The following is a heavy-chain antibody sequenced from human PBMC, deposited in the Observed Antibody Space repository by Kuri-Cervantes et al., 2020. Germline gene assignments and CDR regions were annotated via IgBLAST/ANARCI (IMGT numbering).Heavy chain of an antibody. D-gene: IGHD3-22*01. V-gene: IGHV4-38-2*02. CDR3: ARETMIGNDAFDI. CDR1: PNSLTSGHY. CDR2: IYHRGTT. Sequence: SETLSLTCDVSPNSLTSGHYWGWIRQPPGKGLEWIGSIYHRGTTYSNPTLKSRVTISIDTSKNQFSLKLSSVTAADTAVYYCARETMIGNDAFDIWGQGTMVTVSS. J-gene: IGHJ3*02.